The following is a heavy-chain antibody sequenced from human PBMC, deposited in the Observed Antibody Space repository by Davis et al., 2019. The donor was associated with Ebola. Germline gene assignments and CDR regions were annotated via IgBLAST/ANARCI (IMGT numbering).Heavy chain of an antibody. J-gene: IGHJ3*02. D-gene: IGHD4-17*01. CDR2: ISGSGGST. CDR3: ERDYGDYLGDAFDI. Sequence: GESLKIPCAASGFPFSSYAMSWVRQAPGKGLEWVSAISGSGGSTYYADSVKGRFTISRDNSKNTLYRQMNSLRAEDTAVYYCERDYGDYLGDAFDIWGQGTMVTVSS. CDR1: GFPFSSYA. V-gene: IGHV3-23*01.